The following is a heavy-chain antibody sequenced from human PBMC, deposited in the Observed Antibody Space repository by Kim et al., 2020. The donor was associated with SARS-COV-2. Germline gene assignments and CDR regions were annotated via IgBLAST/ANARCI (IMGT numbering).Heavy chain of an antibody. CDR1: GGSFSGYY. D-gene: IGHD1-7*01. Sequence: ETLSLTCAVYGGSFSGYYWSWIRQPPGKGLEWIGEINHSGSTNYNPSLKSRVTISVDTSKNQFSLKLSSVTAADTAVYYCARANWNYDYWGQGTLVTVS. CDR3: ARANWNYDY. V-gene: IGHV4-34*01. J-gene: IGHJ4*02. CDR2: INHSGST.